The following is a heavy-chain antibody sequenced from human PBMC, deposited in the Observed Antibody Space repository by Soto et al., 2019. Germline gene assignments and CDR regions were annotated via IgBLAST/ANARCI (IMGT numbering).Heavy chain of an antibody. CDR1: GGSISSGDYY. CDR3: ARHLWYLDY. V-gene: IGHV4-30-4*01. D-gene: IGHD3-10*01. Sequence: PSETLSLTCAVYGGSISSGDYYWSWIRQPPGKGLEWIGYIYYSGSTYYNPSLKSRVTISVDTSKNQFSLKLSSVTAADTAVYYCARHLWYLDYWGQGTLVTVS. CDR2: IYYSGST. J-gene: IGHJ4*02.